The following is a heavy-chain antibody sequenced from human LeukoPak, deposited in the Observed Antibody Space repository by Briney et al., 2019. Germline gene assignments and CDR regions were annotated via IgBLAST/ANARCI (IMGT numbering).Heavy chain of an antibody. CDR3: ARDVTYHGGDWFDP. CDR1: EFTFSSYS. Sequence: PGGSLRLSCAASEFTFSSYSMSWVRPAPGKGLEWVSYISSTVTSIYYADSVKGRFTVSRDNAKNSLYLQMNSLRAEDTAVYYCARDVTYHGGDWFDPWGQGTLVTVSS. J-gene: IGHJ5*02. CDR2: ISSTVTSI. V-gene: IGHV3-48*04. D-gene: IGHD4-23*01.